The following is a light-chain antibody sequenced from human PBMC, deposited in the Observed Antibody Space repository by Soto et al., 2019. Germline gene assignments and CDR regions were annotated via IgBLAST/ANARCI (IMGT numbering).Light chain of an antibody. J-gene: IGKJ4*01. CDR2: GAS. CDR1: KDVSIW. CDR3: LQAKSFPRT. Sequence: DIQMTQSPSSLSASVGDKVTITGRASKDVSIWLAWFQQKPGEAPKLLIYGASSLQSGVPSRFSGTGSGTDFTLTINSLQPEDFATYYCLQAKSFPRTFGGGTKVEVK. V-gene: IGKV1-12*01.